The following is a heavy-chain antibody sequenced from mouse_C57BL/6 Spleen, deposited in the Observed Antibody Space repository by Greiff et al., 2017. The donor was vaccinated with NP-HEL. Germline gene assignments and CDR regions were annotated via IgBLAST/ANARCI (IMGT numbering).Heavy chain of an antibody. Sequence: VQLQQSGPVLVKPGASVKMSCKASGYTFTDYYMNWVKQSHGKSLEWIGVINPYNGGTSYNQKFKGKATLTVDKSSSTAYMELNSLTSEDAAVYYCARGGAYYSNYFDYWGQGTTLTVSS. CDR2: INPYNGGT. CDR1: GYTFTDYY. CDR3: ARGGAYYSNYFDY. D-gene: IGHD2-5*01. V-gene: IGHV1-19*01. J-gene: IGHJ2*01.